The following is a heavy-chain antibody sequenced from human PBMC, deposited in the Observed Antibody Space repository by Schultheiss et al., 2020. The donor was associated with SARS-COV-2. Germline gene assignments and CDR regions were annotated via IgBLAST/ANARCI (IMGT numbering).Heavy chain of an antibody. J-gene: IGHJ4*02. D-gene: IGHD3-10*01. Sequence: GGSLRLSCSASGFTFSSYAMHWVRQAPGKGLEYVSAISSNGGSTYYADSVKGRFTISRDNSKNTLYLQMSSLRAEDTAVYYCARVGFRGSGSYYPSDYWGQGTLVTVSS. CDR3: ARVGFRGSGSYYPSDY. V-gene: IGHV3-64D*06. CDR2: ISSNGGST. CDR1: GFTFSSYA.